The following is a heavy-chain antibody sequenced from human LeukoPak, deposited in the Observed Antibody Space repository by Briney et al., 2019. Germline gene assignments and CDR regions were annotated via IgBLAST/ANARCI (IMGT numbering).Heavy chain of an antibody. Sequence: GGTLRLSCAASGFTFSSYAMSWVRQAPGKGLEWVSAISGSGDSTYYGDSVKGRFTISRVNSKNTLYLQTNSLRAEDTAVYYCAKTRPLDSSSWSHGDYWGQGTLVTVSS. CDR3: AKTRPLDSSSWSHGDY. CDR1: GFTFSSYA. CDR2: ISGSGDST. J-gene: IGHJ4*02. D-gene: IGHD6-13*01. V-gene: IGHV3-23*01.